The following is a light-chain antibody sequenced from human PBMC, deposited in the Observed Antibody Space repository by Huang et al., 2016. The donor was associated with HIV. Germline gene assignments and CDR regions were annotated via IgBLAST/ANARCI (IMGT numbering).Light chain of an antibody. J-gene: IGKJ4*02. CDR1: QSISTY. CDR3: QQSYSTRLP. CDR2: AAS. V-gene: IGKV1-39*01. Sequence: DIQLTQSPSSLSASVKDRVTITCRASQSISTYLNWYQQKPGKAPKILIYAASTLQSGVPSRFRGRGSGTDFTLTISSLQHEDFATYYCQQSYSTRLPFGGGTKVEIK.